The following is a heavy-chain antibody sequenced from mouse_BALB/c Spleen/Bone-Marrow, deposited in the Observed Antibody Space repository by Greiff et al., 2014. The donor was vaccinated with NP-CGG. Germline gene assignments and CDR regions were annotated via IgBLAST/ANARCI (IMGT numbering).Heavy chain of an antibody. Sequence: VQLQQSGAELVKPGASVKLSCKASGYTFTSYYMYWVKQRPGQGLEWIGEINPSNGGTNFNEKFKIKATLTVDKSSSTAYMQLSSLTSEDSAVYYCTRSTMITYFDYWGQGTTLTVSS. CDR3: TRSTMITYFDY. CDR2: INPSNGGT. V-gene: IGHV1S81*02. CDR1: GYTFTSYY. J-gene: IGHJ2*01. D-gene: IGHD2-4*01.